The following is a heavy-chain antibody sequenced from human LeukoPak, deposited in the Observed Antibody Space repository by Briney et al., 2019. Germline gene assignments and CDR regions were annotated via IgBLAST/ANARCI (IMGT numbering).Heavy chain of an antibody. CDR1: GLTFRDYY. Sequence: GGSLRLSCAASGLTFRDYYMSWIRQAPGKGLEWVSFISSSGSTMYYADSVKGRFTIPRDNAKNSLYLQMSSLGAEDTAVYYCARLYNWNDFDYWGQGTLVTVSS. J-gene: IGHJ4*02. CDR2: ISSSGSTM. V-gene: IGHV3-11*01. CDR3: ARLYNWNDFDY. D-gene: IGHD1-1*01.